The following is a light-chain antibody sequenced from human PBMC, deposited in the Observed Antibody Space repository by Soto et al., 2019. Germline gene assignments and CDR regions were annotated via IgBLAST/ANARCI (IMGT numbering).Light chain of an antibody. CDR3: QQYGSSPRT. CDR1: QSVSSSY. Sequence: SVLTQSPGTLSLSLGERATLSCRASQSVSSSYLAWYQQKPGQAPRLLIYGASSRATGIPDRFSGSGSGTDLTLTISRLEPEDFAVYYCQQYGSSPRTFGQGTKVDIK. V-gene: IGKV3-20*01. CDR2: GAS. J-gene: IGKJ1*01.